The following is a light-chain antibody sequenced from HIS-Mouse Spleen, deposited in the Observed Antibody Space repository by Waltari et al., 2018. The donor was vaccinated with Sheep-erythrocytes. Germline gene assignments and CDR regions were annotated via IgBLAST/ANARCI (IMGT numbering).Light chain of an antibody. J-gene: IGLJ2*01. Sequence: SYELTQPPSVSVSPGQTASIPCSGDQLGDKYACWYQQKPGQSPVLVIYQDSKRPSGIPERFSGSNSGNTATQTISGTQAMDEADYYCQAWDSSTAVVFGGGTKLTVL. CDR1: QLGDKY. V-gene: IGLV3-1*01. CDR2: QDS. CDR3: QAWDSSTAVV.